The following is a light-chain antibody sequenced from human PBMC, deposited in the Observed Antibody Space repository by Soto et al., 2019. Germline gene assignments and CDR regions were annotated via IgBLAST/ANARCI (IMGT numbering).Light chain of an antibody. CDR1: QSVSSTY. CDR2: GAS. V-gene: IGKV3-20*01. CDR3: QQYGTSPRT. J-gene: IGKJ5*01. Sequence: EIVLTQSPGTLSLSPGERATLSCRASQSVSSTYLAWYQQKPGQAPRLLIYGASSRATGIPDRFSGSGSGTDFTLTISRLEPEDFAVSFCQQYGTSPRTFGQGTRLEI.